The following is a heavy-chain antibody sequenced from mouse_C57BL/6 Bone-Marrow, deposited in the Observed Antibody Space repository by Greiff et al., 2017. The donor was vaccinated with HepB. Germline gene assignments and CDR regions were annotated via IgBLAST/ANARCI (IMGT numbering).Heavy chain of an antibody. Sequence: VQLQESGAELARPGASVKLSCKASGYTFTSYGISWVKQRTGQGLEWIGEIYPRSGNTYYNEKFKGKATLTADKSSSTAYMELRSLTSEDSAVYFCARGKVYYGNAFAYWGQGTLVTVSA. J-gene: IGHJ3*01. CDR2: IYPRSGNT. CDR1: GYTFTSYG. V-gene: IGHV1-81*01. D-gene: IGHD2-1*01. CDR3: ARGKVYYGNAFAY.